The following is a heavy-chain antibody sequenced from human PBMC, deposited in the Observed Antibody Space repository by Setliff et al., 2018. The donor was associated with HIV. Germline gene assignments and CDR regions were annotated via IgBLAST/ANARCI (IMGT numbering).Heavy chain of an antibody. D-gene: IGHD3-9*01. J-gene: IGHJ6*03. Sequence: TGGSLRLSCAASGFTISAYWMHWVRQVPGKGLVWVSRINGDGRSTSYAESVKGRFTISRDNARNTLYLQMNSLRAEDTAVYYCARGDTTGYYVTFYYYMDVWGKGTTVTVS. CDR2: INGDGRST. V-gene: IGHV3-74*01. CDR1: GFTISAYW. CDR3: ARGDTTGYYVTFYYYMDV.